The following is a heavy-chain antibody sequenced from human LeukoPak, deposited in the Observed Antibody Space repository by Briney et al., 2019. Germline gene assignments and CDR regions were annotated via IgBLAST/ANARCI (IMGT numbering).Heavy chain of an antibody. CDR3: ARRSGYYTGFDY. V-gene: IGHV1-69*01. J-gene: IGHJ4*02. Sequence: SVTVSFTSSGGTFTIYAISWVRQAPGQGLEWMGGIIPIFGTANYAQKFQGRVTITADESTSTAYMELSSLRSEDTAVYYCARRSGYYTGFDYWGQGTLVTVSS. CDR2: IIPIFGTA. D-gene: IGHD3-3*01. CDR1: GGTFTIYA.